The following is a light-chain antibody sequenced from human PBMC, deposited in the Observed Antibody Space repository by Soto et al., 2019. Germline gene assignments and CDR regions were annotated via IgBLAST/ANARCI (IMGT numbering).Light chain of an antibody. J-gene: IGKJ1*01. CDR1: QGIKDY. CDR3: QQYNTWPRT. Sequence: EIVMTQSPATLSVSPGERATLSCRASQGIKDYLAWFQQKPGQAPRLPIYGASTRATAIPARFSGSGSGTEFTLSISSLQSEDFAVYYCQQYNTWPRTFGQGTKVDSK. CDR2: GAS. V-gene: IGKV3-15*01.